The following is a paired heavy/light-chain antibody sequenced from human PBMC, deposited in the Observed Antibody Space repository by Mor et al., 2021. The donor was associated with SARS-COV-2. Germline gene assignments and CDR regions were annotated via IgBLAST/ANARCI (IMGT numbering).Light chain of an antibody. Sequence: QLVLTQSPSASASLGASVKLTCTLSSGHSSYAIAWHQQQPEKGPRYLMKLNSDGSHIKGDGIPDRFSGSISGAERYLSISSLQSEDEADYYCQTWGTGILVFGGGTKLTVL. CDR1: SGHSSYA. CDR2: LNSDGSH. J-gene: IGLJ2*01. V-gene: IGLV4-69*01. CDR3: QTWGTGILV.
Heavy chain of an antibody. V-gene: IGHV3-66*01. CDR3: ARIYGDPNWFDP. D-gene: IGHD4-17*01. CDR2: IYSGGST. Sequence: EVQLVESGGGLVQPGGSLRLSCAASGFTVSSNYMTWVRQAPGKGLECVSVIYSGGSTYYADSVKGRFTVSRDNSKNTLYLQMNTLRAEDTAVYYCARIYGDPNWFDPWGQGTLVTVSS. J-gene: IGHJ5*02. CDR1: GFTVSSNY.